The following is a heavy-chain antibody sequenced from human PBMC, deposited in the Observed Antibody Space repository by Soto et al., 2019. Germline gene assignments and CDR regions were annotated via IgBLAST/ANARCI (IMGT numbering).Heavy chain of an antibody. CDR1: GGSINSAGYY. D-gene: IGHD3-3*01. J-gene: IGHJ4*02. V-gene: IGHV4-31*03. CDR2: IYYSGST. Sequence: QVQLQESGPGLVKPSQTLSLTCTVSGGSINSAGYYWSWLRQHPGQGLEGIGNIYYSGSTNYNPSLKSRVTISTDTSKNHFSLNLSSVTAADTAVYYSARVQTIFGIITVFDYWGQGTLVTVSS. CDR3: ARVQTIFGIITVFDY.